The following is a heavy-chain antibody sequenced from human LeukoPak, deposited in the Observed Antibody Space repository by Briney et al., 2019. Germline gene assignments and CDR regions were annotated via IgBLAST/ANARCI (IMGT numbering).Heavy chain of an antibody. CDR1: GFTFSNYG. V-gene: IGHV3-23*01. Sequence: GGSLRLSCTASGFTFSNYGMNWVRQAPGKGLEWVSGIIPSGGTTYYADSVKGRFTISRDNSKNTLYLQMNSLRAEDTAVYYCARDYDYVWGSYRSDDAFDIWGQGTMVTVSS. CDR2: IIPSGGTT. D-gene: IGHD3-16*02. CDR3: ARDYDYVWGSYRSDDAFDI. J-gene: IGHJ3*02.